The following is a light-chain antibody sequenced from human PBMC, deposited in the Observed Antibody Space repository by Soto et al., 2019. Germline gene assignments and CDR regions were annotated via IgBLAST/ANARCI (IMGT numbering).Light chain of an antibody. Sequence: QSALTQPASVSGSPGPSITISCTGTSNDVGRYNYVSWFQQHPDKDPKLIIFDVFNRPSGISHRFSAYKSGNTASLTISGRQAEDEADYYCSSYSRRSPLYVFGTGTKLTVL. CDR3: SSYSRRSPLYV. J-gene: IGLJ1*01. CDR2: DVF. V-gene: IGLV2-14*01. CDR1: SNDVGRYNY.